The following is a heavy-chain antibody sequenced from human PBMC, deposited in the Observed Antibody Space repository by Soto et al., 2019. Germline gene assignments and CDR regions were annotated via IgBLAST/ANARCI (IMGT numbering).Heavy chain of an antibody. Sequence: KASETLSLTCTVSGGSISSGDYYWSWIRQPPGKGLEWIGYIYYSGSTYYNPSLKSRVTISVDTSKNQFSLKLSSVTAADTAVYYCAKVRAPRSYFDYWGQGTLVTVSS. V-gene: IGHV4-30-4*01. CDR1: GGSISSGDYY. CDR2: IYYSGST. J-gene: IGHJ4*02. D-gene: IGHD4-17*01. CDR3: AKVRAPRSYFDY.